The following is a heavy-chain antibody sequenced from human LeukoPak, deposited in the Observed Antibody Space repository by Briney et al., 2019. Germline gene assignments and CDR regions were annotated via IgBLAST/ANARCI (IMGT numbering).Heavy chain of an antibody. Sequence: PSETLSLTCTVSGGSISGSGYYWGWVRQPPGKGLEWIVSIYHNGSTYYNPSLKSRGTISVDTSKNQFSLKLSSVTAADTAVYYCARGFTLFDPWGQGTLVTVSS. J-gene: IGHJ5*02. CDR2: IYHNGST. CDR3: ARGFTLFDP. CDR1: GGSISGSGYY. D-gene: IGHD2/OR15-2a*01. V-gene: IGHV4-39*07.